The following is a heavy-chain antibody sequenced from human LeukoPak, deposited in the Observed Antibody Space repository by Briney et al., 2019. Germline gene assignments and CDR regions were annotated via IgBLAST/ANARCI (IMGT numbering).Heavy chain of an antibody. J-gene: IGHJ5*02. CDR3: ARKKRGYGYNWFDP. CDR1: GGSISSGGYS. V-gene: IGHV4-30-2*01. Sequence: KPSETLSLTCAVPGGSISSGGYSWSWIRQPPGKGLEWIGYIYHSGSTYYNPSLKSRVTISVDTSKNQVSLELSSVTAADTAVYYCARKKRGYGYNWFDPWGQGTLVTVSS. CDR2: IYHSGST. D-gene: IGHD5-18*01.